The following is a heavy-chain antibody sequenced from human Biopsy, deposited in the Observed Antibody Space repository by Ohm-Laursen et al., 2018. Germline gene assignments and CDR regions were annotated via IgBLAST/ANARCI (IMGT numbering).Heavy chain of an antibody. CDR2: IIAVSGLV. CDR1: GCTFSNYA. D-gene: IGHD3-3*01. J-gene: IGHJ4*02. Sequence: VKISCKASGCTFSNYAISWVRQAPGEGLEWMGGIIAVSGLVNYAPKFQGRVSITADKSTTTACMELSNLKSEDTAVYYCATPFQYYDSWGGYPPFDHWGQGTLVTVSS. CDR3: ATPFQYYDSWGGYPPFDH. V-gene: IGHV1-69*10.